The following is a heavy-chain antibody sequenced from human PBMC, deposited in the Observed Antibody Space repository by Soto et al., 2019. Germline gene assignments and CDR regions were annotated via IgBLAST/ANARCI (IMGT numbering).Heavy chain of an antibody. CDR2: INPSGGST. J-gene: IGHJ6*02. D-gene: IGHD3-9*01. V-gene: IGHV1-46*01. Sequence: GASVKVSCKASGYTFTSYYMHWARQAPGQGLEWMGIINPSGGSTSYAQKFQGRVTMTRDTSTSTVYMELSSLRSEDTAVYYCARDRVLRYFDWPHHYYYYYGMDVWGQGTTVTVSS. CDR3: ARDRVLRYFDWPHHYYYYYGMDV. CDR1: GYTFTSYY.